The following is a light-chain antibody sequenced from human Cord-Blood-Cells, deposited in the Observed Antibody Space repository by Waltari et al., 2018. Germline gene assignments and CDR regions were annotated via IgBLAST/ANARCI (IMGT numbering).Light chain of an antibody. J-gene: IGLJ3*02. CDR3: VLYMGSGIWV. Sequence: QPVVTQEPSFSVSPGGTVTLTCGLSSGSVSPSYYPRWYQHTPGQAPRTLIYSTNTRSSGVPDRFSGSILGNKAALTITGAQADDESDYYCVLYMGSGIWVFGGGTKLTVL. V-gene: IGLV8-61*01. CDR2: STN. CDR1: SGSVSPSYY.